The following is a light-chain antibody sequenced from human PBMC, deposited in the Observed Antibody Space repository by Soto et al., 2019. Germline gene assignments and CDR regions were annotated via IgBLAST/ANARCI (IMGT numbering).Light chain of an antibody. V-gene: IGKV3-20*01. CDR3: QQFAASPRT. J-gene: IGKJ1*01. CDR1: QSSATSQ. Sequence: EIVLTQSPGTLSLSPGKRATLFCRASQSSATSQLAWYQQKPGQAPRLLIGASTRATGIPDRFSDSGSGTDFTLTISRLEPEDFAVYYCQQFAASPRTFGQGTTVEIK. CDR2: GAS.